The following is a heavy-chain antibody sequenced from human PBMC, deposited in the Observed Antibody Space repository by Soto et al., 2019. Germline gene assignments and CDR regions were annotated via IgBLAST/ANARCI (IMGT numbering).Heavy chain of an antibody. CDR3: ARKEDGYNRLFDY. J-gene: IGHJ4*02. CDR1: GGSISSSGYY. V-gene: IGHV4-39*01. Sequence: TSETLSLTCTVSGGSISSSGYYWGWIRQPPGKGLEWIESMFYSGTTYYNPSLKSRITIAVDTSKNQFSLRLSSVTAADTAVYYCARKEDGYNRLFDYWGQGILVTVSS. D-gene: IGHD5-12*01. CDR2: MFYSGTT.